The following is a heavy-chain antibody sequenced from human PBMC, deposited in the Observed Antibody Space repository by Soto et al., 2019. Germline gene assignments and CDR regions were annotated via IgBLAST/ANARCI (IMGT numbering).Heavy chain of an antibody. CDR2: INPSGGST. D-gene: IGHD3-9*01. Sequence: AXVKVSCKASGYTFTSYYMHWVRQAPGQGLEWMGIINPSGGSTSYAQKFQGRVTMTRDTSTSTVYMELSSLRSEDKAVYYCAREYSGVDWLSNRIFGYWGQGTLVTVSS. CDR3: AREYSGVDWLSNRIFGY. CDR1: GYTFTSYY. J-gene: IGHJ4*02. V-gene: IGHV1-46*01.